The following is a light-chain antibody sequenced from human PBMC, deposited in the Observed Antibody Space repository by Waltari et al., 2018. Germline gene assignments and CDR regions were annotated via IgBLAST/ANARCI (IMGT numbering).Light chain of an antibody. CDR2: GKD. CDR1: RLRSYD. Sequence: SSELTQDPAVSVALGQTVRITCQGGRLRSYDASWYQQKPGQAPILVIYGKDNRPSGIPDRFSGSTSGNTASLTITGSQAEDEADYYCHSRVVSNVRGAFGGGTKLTVL. V-gene: IGLV3-19*01. CDR3: HSRVVSNVRGA. J-gene: IGLJ2*01.